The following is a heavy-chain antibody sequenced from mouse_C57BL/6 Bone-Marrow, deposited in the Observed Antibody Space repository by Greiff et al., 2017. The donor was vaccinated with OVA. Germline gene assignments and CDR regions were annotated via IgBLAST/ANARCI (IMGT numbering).Heavy chain of an antibody. D-gene: IGHD1-1*01. Sequence: EVKGVESGGGLVKPGGSLKLSCAASGFTFSSYSMSWVRQTPEKRLEWVATISDGGSYTYYPDNVKGRFTISRDNAKNNLYLQMRHLKSEDTAMYECDRACGTDYWGQGTLVTVSA. CDR3: DRACGTDY. V-gene: IGHV5-4*03. CDR1: GFTFSSYS. CDR2: ISDGGSYT. J-gene: IGHJ3*01.